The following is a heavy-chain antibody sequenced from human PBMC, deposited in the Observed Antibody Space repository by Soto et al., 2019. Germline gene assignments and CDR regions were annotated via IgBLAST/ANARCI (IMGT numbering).Heavy chain of an antibody. CDR1: SGSFSGYY. V-gene: IGHV4-34*01. Sequence: SETLSLTCSIYSGSFSGYYWSWIRQPPGKGLEWIGETSQSGNTNYSPSLKSRVSISIDTSKKQFSLNLASVSAADTAVYYCARAPKVSGSSQTRPDFWGQGTLVTVSS. CDR3: ARAPKVSGSSQTRPDF. CDR2: TSQSGNT. D-gene: IGHD6-6*01. J-gene: IGHJ4*02.